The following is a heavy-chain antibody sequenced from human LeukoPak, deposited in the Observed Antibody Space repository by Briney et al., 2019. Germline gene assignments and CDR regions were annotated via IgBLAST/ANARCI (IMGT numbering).Heavy chain of an antibody. V-gene: IGHV4-4*07. CDR3: ARDQAFKAVAGNWFDP. CDR1: GGSISSYY. J-gene: IGHJ5*02. D-gene: IGHD6-19*01. Sequence: SPSETLSLTCTVSGGSISSYYWSWIRQPAGKGLEWIGRIYTSGSTNYNPSLKSRVTMSVDTSKNQFSLKLSSVTAADTAVYYCARDQAFKAVAGNWFDPWGQGTLVTVSS. CDR2: IYTSGST.